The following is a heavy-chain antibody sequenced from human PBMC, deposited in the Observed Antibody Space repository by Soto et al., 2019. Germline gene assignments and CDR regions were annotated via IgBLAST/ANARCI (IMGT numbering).Heavy chain of an antibody. D-gene: IGHD4-17*01. J-gene: IGHJ2*01. V-gene: IGHV1-69*13. CDR1: GGTLSSYA. Sequence: SVKVSCKASGGTLSSYAISWVRQAPGQGLEWMGGIIPIFGTANYAQKFQGRVTITADESTSTAYMELSSLRSEDTAVYYCASPLPYYGDYGEWYFDLWGRGTLVTGSS. CDR3: ASPLPYYGDYGEWYFDL. CDR2: IIPIFGTA.